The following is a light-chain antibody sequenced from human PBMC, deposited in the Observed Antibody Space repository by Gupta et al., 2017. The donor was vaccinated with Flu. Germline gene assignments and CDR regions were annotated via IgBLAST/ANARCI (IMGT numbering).Light chain of an antibody. Sequence: DIQMTQSPYSLSASVGDRVTITCQASQDIGTYLNWYQQKPTEAPKLLIYDASNLETGVSSRFSGSGSGTDFTLTISGLQPEDRATYYCQQYHNLRSLTFGGGTKVEIK. CDR1: QDIGTY. CDR3: QQYHNLRSLT. CDR2: DAS. V-gene: IGKV1-33*01. J-gene: IGKJ4*01.